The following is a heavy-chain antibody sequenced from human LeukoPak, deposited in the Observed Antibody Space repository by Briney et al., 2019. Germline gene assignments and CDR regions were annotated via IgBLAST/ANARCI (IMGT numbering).Heavy chain of an antibody. Sequence: PSETLSLTCAVYGGSFGGYYWSWIRQPPGKGLEWFGEINHSGSTNYNPSLKSRVTISVDTSKNQFSLKLSSVTAADTAVYYCKATGLSFDYWGQGTLVTVSS. D-gene: IGHD1-26*01. J-gene: IGHJ4*02. CDR2: INHSGST. CDR1: GGSFGGYY. V-gene: IGHV4-34*01. CDR3: KATGLSFDY.